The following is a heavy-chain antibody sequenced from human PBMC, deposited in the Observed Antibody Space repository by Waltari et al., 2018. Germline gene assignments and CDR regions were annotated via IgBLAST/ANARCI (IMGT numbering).Heavy chain of an antibody. J-gene: IGHJ3*02. V-gene: IGHV1-24*01. CDR1: GYTLTELS. Sequence: QVQLVQSGAEVKKPGASLKVSCKVSGYTLTELSIHWVRQAPGKGLEWIGGFDPEDGETIYAQKFQGRVTMTEDTSTDTAYMELSSLRSEDTAVYYCATPGVGATSFDAFDIWGQGTMVTVSS. CDR3: ATPGVGATSFDAFDI. CDR2: FDPEDGET. D-gene: IGHD1-26*01.